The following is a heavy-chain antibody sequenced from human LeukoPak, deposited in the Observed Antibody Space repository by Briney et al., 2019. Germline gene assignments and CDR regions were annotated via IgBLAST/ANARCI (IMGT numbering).Heavy chain of an antibody. CDR1: GFTFSSYE. V-gene: IGHV3-48*03. J-gene: IGHJ6*03. Sequence: GGSLRLSCAASGFTFSSYEMNWVRQAPGKGLEWVSYISSSGSTIYYADSVKGRFTISRDNAKNSLYLQMNSLRAEDTAVYYCARRNSGSYSDYYYYYMDAWGKGTTVTVSS. D-gene: IGHD1-26*01. CDR3: ARRNSGSYSDYYYYYMDA. CDR2: ISSSGSTI.